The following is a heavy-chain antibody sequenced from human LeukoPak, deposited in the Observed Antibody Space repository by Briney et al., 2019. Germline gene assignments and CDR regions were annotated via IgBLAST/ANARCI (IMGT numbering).Heavy chain of an antibody. CDR3: ARGPYSSDWYVDY. J-gene: IGHJ4*02. D-gene: IGHD6-25*01. CDR1: GFTLSSYE. CDR2: ISRTGNSI. V-gene: IGHV3-48*03. Sequence: GGSLRLSCAASGFTLSSYEMNWVRLAPGKGLEWISYISRTGNSIYYADSVKGRFTISRDSAKNSLYLQMNSLRAEDTAVYYCARGPYSSDWYVDYWGQGTLVTVAS.